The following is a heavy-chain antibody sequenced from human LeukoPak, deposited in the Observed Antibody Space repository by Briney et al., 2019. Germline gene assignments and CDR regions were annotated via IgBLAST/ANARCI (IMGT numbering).Heavy chain of an antibody. V-gene: IGHV3-53*01. J-gene: IGHJ4*02. Sequence: SGGSLRLSCAASGFTVSSNYMSWVRQAPGKGLEWVSVIYSGGSTYYADSVKGRSTISRDNSKNTLYLQMNSLRAEDTAVYYCARGLITVTTLVYWGQGTLVTVSS. D-gene: IGHD4-17*01. CDR3: ARGLITVTTLVY. CDR2: IYSGGST. CDR1: GFTVSSNY.